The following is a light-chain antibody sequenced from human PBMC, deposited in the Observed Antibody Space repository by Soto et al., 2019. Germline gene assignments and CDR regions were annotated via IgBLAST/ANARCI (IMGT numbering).Light chain of an antibody. J-gene: IGKJ1*01. CDR3: QHYNSDSEA. CDR1: QTISSW. CDR2: KAS. V-gene: IGKV1-5*03. Sequence: DIQMTQSSSTLSGSVGDRVTITCRASQTISSWLTRYQQKPGKAPKLLIYKASTIKSGVPSRFSGSGSGTEFTLTISSLQPDDFATYYCQHYNSDSEAFGQGAKVERK.